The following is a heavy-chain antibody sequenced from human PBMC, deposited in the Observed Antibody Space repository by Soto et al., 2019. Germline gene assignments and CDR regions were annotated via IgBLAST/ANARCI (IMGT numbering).Heavy chain of an antibody. CDR3: AREGGVSGWYWGGDY. Sequence: GGSLRLACAASGFTLSSFAMHWVRQAPGKGLERVALISYDGSNKYYTDSVKGRFTISRDNSKNTLYLQMNSLRAEDTALYYCAREGGVSGWYWGGDYWGQGTPVTVSS. CDR2: ISYDGSNK. D-gene: IGHD6-19*01. CDR1: GFTLSSFA. V-gene: IGHV3-30-3*01. J-gene: IGHJ4*02.